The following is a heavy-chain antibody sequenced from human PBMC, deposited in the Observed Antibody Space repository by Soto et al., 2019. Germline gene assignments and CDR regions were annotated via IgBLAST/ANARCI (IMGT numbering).Heavy chain of an antibody. CDR1: GFTFSSYW. CDR2: IKQDGSEK. J-gene: IGHJ6*02. V-gene: IGHV3-7*01. D-gene: IGHD3-9*01. CDR3: ASFTGPQNYYYYYGMDV. Sequence: EVQLVESGGGLVQPGGSLRLSCAASGFTFSSYWMSWVRQAPGKGLEWVANIKQDGSEKYYVDSVKGRFTISRDNAKNSLYLQMNSLRAEDTAVYYCASFTGPQNYYYYYGMDVWGQGTRSPSP.